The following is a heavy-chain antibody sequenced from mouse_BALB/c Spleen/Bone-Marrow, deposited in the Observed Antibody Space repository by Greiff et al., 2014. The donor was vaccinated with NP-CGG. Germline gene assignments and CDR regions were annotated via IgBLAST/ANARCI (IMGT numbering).Heavy chain of an antibody. CDR2: ISSGSGTI. V-gene: IGHV5-17*02. D-gene: IGHD4-1*01. CDR1: GFTFSSFG. J-gene: IGHJ2*01. Sequence: VQLKESGGGLVQPGGSRKLSCAASGFTFSSFGMHWVRQAPERGLAWVAYISSGSGTIFYADTVKGRFTISRDNPKNTLFLQMTSLRSEDSAMYYCARGGNWEDFDYWGQGTTLTVSS. CDR3: ARGGNWEDFDY.